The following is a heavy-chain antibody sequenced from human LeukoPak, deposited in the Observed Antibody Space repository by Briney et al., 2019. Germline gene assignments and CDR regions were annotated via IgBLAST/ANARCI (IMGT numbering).Heavy chain of an antibody. CDR2: IYYSGST. V-gene: IGHV4-39*07. CDR1: GGSISSGGYY. J-gene: IGHJ5*02. CDR3: ARGEGPGYYDSSGYYHNWFDP. D-gene: IGHD3-22*01. Sequence: SETLSLTCTVSGGSISSGGYYWSWIRQPPGKGLEWIGSIYYSGSTYYNPSLKSRVTISVDTSKNQFSLKLSSVTAADTAVYYCARGEGPGYYDSSGYYHNWFDPWGQGTLVTVSS.